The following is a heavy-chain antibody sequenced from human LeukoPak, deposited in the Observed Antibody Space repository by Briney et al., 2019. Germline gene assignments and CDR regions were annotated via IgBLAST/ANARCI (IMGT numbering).Heavy chain of an antibody. V-gene: IGHV3-15*01. Sequence: GGSLRLSCAASGFTFSNAWMSWVRQAPGKGLEWVGRIKSKTDGGTTDYAAPVKGRFTISRDDSKNTLYLQMNSLKTEDTAVYYCTPTMVRGGVAFDIWGQGTKVTVSS. CDR3: TPTMVRGGVAFDI. CDR2: IKSKTDGGTT. D-gene: IGHD3-10*01. J-gene: IGHJ3*02. CDR1: GFTFSNAW.